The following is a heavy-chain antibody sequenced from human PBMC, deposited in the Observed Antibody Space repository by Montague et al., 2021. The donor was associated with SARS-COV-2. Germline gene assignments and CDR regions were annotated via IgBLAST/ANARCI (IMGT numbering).Heavy chain of an antibody. CDR3: ARGRQHINMVVVVVTGGEYYFDF. CDR1: DGSFSDYS. CDR2: INHRGST. D-gene: IGHD3-22*01. V-gene: IGHV4-34*01. Sequence: SETLSLTCAVYDGSFSDYSWTWIRQPPGKRLEWIGEINHRGSTNYNPSLKSRVTISVDTSENQFSLKMTSVTAADTAVYYCARGRQHINMVVVVVTGGEYYFDFWGQGTLVAVSS. J-gene: IGHJ4*02.